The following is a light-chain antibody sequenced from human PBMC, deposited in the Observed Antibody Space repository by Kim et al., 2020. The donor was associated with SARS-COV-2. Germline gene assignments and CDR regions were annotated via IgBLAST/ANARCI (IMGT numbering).Light chain of an antibody. CDR1: RGSIASNF. J-gene: IGLJ7*01. CDR3: QSYDTRSYVV. V-gene: IGLV6-57*01. Sequence: NFMLTQPQSVSASPGKTVTITCTLNRGSIASNFVQWFQQRPGRSPIVVIYEDNQRPSGVPPRFSGSLDSSSNSASLTISGLTTEDEADYYCQSYDTRSYVVFGGGTQLTVL. CDR2: EDN.